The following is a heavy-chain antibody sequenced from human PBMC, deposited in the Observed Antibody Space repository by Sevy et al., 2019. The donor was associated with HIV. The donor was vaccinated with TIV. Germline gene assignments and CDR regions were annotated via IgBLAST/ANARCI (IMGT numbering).Heavy chain of an antibody. CDR1: GYILTEFS. V-gene: IGHV1-24*01. Sequence: ASVKVSCKVSGYILTEFSIHWVRQAHGKGLEWMGTFDPEDGEKIYAQKFQGRLTMTGDTSTDTAYMELSSLRSEDTAVYYCATTKDYYENSGYPIDFWGQGTLVTVSS. J-gene: IGHJ4*02. D-gene: IGHD3-22*01. CDR2: FDPEDGEK. CDR3: ATTKDYYENSGYPIDF.